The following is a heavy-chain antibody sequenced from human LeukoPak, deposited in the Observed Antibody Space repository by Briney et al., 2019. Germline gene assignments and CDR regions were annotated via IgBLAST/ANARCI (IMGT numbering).Heavy chain of an antibody. CDR1: GFTFSSYE. Sequence: PGGSLRLSCAASGFTFSSYEGNWVRQAPGKGLEGVSYISSSGSTIYYADSVKGRFTISRDNAKNSLYLQMNSLRAEDTAVYYCAELGITIIGGVWGKGTTVTISS. CDR3: AELGITIIGGV. J-gene: IGHJ6*04. V-gene: IGHV3-48*03. D-gene: IGHD3-10*02. CDR2: ISSSGSTI.